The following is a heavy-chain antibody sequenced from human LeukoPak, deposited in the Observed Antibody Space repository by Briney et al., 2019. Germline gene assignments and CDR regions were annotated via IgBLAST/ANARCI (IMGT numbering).Heavy chain of an antibody. CDR1: GFTVSSNY. Sequence: GGSLRLSCQASGFTVSSNYMTWVRQVPGKGLEWVSIIYSGDSTYYADSVKGRFTISRDNSKNTVYLQMNSLRVDDTAVYYCARVSYYDTYYYYYYMDVWGKGTTVTISS. V-gene: IGHV3-53*01. D-gene: IGHD3-22*01. CDR3: ARVSYYDTYYYYYYMDV. J-gene: IGHJ6*03. CDR2: IYSGDST.